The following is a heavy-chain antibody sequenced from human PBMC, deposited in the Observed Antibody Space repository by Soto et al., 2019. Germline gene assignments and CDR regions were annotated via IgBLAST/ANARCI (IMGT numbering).Heavy chain of an antibody. D-gene: IGHD6-6*01. CDR2: IKQDGSKK. CDR1: GFTFSSYW. Sequence: EVQLVESGGGLVQPGGSLRLSCAASGFTFSSYWMSWVRQAPGKGLEWVANIKQDGSKKYYVDSVKGRFTISRDNTKNPLYMQMNSLRAEDTAVYYCAILSIAARPDAFDIWGKGTMVTVSS. V-gene: IGHV3-7*01. CDR3: AILSIAARPDAFDI. J-gene: IGHJ3*02.